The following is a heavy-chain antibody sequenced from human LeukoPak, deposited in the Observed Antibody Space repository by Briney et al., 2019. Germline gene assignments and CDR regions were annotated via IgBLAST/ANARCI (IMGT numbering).Heavy chain of an antibody. V-gene: IGHV4-59*01. CDR1: GASINNYY. CDR3: ARGSRVYDRSGFHTWHDY. J-gene: IGHJ4*03. Sequence: ASETLSLTCTVSGASINNYYWSWVRQPPLKGLEWIGYIYSTGDTSYNPSLESRVSISMDTSKNHFSLETTSVTAADTAVYYCARGSRVYDRSGFHTWHDYWGHGTLVTVSS. CDR2: IYSTGDT. D-gene: IGHD3-22*01.